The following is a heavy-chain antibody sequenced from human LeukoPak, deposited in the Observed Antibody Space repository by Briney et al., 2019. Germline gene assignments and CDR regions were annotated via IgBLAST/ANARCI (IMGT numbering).Heavy chain of an antibody. CDR2: IYPGDSDT. Sequence: GESLKISCKGSGYSFTSYWIGWVRQMPGKGLECMGVIYPGDSDTRYSPSLQGQVTISADKSISTAYLQWSSLKASDTAMYYCARTVTVTTGYFDYWGQGTLVTVSS. D-gene: IGHD4-17*01. V-gene: IGHV5-51*01. CDR3: ARTVTVTTGYFDY. CDR1: GYSFTSYW. J-gene: IGHJ4*02.